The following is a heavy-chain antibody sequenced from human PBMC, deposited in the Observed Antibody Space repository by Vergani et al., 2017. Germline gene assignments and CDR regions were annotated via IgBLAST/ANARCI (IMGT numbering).Heavy chain of an antibody. CDR2: ISGSGGST. V-gene: IGHV3-23*01. Sequence: EVQLLESGGGLVQPGGSLRLSCAASGFIFSSYAMSWVRQAPGKGLEWVSGISGSGGSTYYADSVKGRFTISRDNSKNTMFLQMNNLRAEDTAVYYCAKDNVPGYYDSSGYCDYWGQGTLVTVSS. J-gene: IGHJ4*02. CDR1: GFIFSSYA. CDR3: AKDNVPGYYDSSGYCDY. D-gene: IGHD3-22*01.